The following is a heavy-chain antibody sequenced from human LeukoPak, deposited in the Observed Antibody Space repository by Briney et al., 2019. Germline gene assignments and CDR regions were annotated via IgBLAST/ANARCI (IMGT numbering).Heavy chain of an antibody. Sequence: PGGSLRLSCAASGFTFSSYAMSWVRQAPGKGLEWVSAISGSGGSTYYADSVKGWFTISRGNSKNTLYLQMNSLRAGDTAVYYCAKVKAVADHYFDYWGQGTLVTVSS. CDR2: ISGSGGST. D-gene: IGHD6-19*01. CDR1: GFTFSSYA. V-gene: IGHV3-23*01. CDR3: AKVKAVADHYFDY. J-gene: IGHJ4*02.